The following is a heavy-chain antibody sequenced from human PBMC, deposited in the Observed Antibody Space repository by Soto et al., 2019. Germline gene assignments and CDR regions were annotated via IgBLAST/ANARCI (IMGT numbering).Heavy chain of an antibody. CDR1: GFTFSDYW. D-gene: IGHD3-3*01. V-gene: IGHV3-7*02. Sequence: PGGSLRLSCAASGFTFSDYWMTWVRQAPGKGLEWMATIKEDGTEKYYVDSVKGRFTVSRDNTRTSLYLQMNSLRAEDTAVYYCARARGSRYLEWSYTLDWWGQGTQVTVSS. CDR2: IKEDGTEK. J-gene: IGHJ4*02. CDR3: ARARGSRYLEWSYTLDW.